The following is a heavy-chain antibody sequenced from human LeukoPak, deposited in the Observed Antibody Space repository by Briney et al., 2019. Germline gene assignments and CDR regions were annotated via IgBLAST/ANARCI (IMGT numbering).Heavy chain of an antibody. V-gene: IGHV3-23*01. CDR2: ISVSGGST. J-gene: IGHJ3*02. Sequence: QPGGSLRLSCAASGFSFSTYAMRWVRQAPGKGLEWVSGISVSGGSTFYADSVKGRFTISRDNSKNTLYLHMNSLRAEDTAVYYCAKDSTTVTMSVFDIWGQGTMVTVSS. D-gene: IGHD4-17*01. CDR3: AKDSTTVTMSVFDI. CDR1: GFSFSTYA.